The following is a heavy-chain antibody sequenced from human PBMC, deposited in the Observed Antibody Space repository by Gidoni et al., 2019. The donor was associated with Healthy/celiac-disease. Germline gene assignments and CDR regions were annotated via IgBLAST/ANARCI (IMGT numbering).Heavy chain of an antibody. CDR3: ARVDPSGYDGGGYYYGMDV. Sequence: QVQLQESGPGLVKPSETLSLTCTVSGGSISSYYWSWIRQPPGKGLEWIGYIYYSGSTNYNPSLKSRVTISVDTSKNQFSLKLSSVTAADTAVYYCARVDPSGYDGGGYYYGMDVWGQGTTVTVSS. D-gene: IGHD5-12*01. V-gene: IGHV4-59*01. CDR1: GGSISSYY. J-gene: IGHJ6*02. CDR2: IYYSGST.